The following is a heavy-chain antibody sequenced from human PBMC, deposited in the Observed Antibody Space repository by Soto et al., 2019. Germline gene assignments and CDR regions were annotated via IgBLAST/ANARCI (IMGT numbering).Heavy chain of an antibody. CDR1: GFTFSSYA. D-gene: IGHD6-19*01. Sequence: EVQLLESGGGLVQPGGSLRLSCAASGFTFSSYAMTWVRQAPGKGLEWVSTMSGSGDNTPHADSVKGRFTISRDNSKNTLYLQMNSLRGEDTAVYYCVKSRRQQLLRTESMDVWGQGTTVTVSS. CDR2: MSGSGDNT. V-gene: IGHV3-23*01. CDR3: VKSRRQQLLRTESMDV. J-gene: IGHJ6*02.